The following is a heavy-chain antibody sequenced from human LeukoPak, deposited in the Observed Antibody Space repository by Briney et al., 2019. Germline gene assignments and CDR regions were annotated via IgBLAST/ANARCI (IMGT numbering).Heavy chain of an antibody. Sequence: PGGSLRLSCAASGFTFTTYAMSWVRQAPGKGLEWVSGISGSGGLTYYADSVKGRFTMPRDNSKNTLYLQMNSLRAEDTAVYYCAKDQVYGGNTLGVFDIWGQGTMVTVSS. CDR3: AKDQVYGGNTLGVFDI. D-gene: IGHD4-23*01. CDR2: ISGSGGLT. J-gene: IGHJ3*02. V-gene: IGHV3-23*01. CDR1: GFTFTTYA.